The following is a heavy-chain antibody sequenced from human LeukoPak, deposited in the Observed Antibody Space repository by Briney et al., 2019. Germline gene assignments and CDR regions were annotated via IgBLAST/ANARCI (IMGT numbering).Heavy chain of an antibody. CDR1: GFTFSTYW. J-gene: IGHJ4*02. V-gene: IGHV3-74*01. CDR2: ISNDGSNV. CDR3: AREFPASFDC. Sequence: GGSLRLSCAASGFTFSTYWMHWVRLLPGKGLVWVSRISNDGSNVGYADSVKGRFTISRDNAKNTLFLQMNSLTAEDTAVYYCAREFPASFDCWGQGTLVTVSS.